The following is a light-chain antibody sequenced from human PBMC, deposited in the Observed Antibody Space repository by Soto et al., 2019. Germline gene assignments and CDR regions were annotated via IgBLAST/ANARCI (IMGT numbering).Light chain of an antibody. Sequence: QSALAQPASVSGSPGQSITISCTGTSSDVGSNNLVSWYQQHPGKAPKLMIYEGSKWPSGVSNRFSGSKSGNTASLTISGLQAEDEADYYCCSYAGSSILFGGGTKLTVL. CDR1: SSDVGSNNL. V-gene: IGLV2-23*01. J-gene: IGLJ2*01. CDR3: CSYAGSSIL. CDR2: EGS.